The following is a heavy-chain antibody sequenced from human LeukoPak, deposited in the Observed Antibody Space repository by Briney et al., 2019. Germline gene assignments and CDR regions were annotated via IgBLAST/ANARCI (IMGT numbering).Heavy chain of an antibody. J-gene: IGHJ4*02. CDR1: GGSISSDNW. CDR3: ARAGVKGYFDY. CDR2: IFQSGST. D-gene: IGHD3-10*01. Sequence: SETLSLTCAVSGGSISSDNWWSWVRQPPGEGLEWIGEIFQSGSTNYNPSLKSRVTISVDKSKNQFSLKLSSVTAADTAVYYCARAGVKGYFDYWGQGTLVTVSS. V-gene: IGHV4-4*02.